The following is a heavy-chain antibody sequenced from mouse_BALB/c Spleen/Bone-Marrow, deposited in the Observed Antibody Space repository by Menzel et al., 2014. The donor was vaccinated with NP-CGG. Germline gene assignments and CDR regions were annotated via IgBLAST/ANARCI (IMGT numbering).Heavy chain of an antibody. CDR3: ANYYGSTWFAY. D-gene: IGHD1-1*01. CDR1: GFTFSDYY. Sequence: EVQLQQSGGGLVKPGGPLKLSCAASGFTFSDYYMYWVRQTPEKRLEWVATISDGGSYTYYPDSVKGRFTISRDNAKNNLYLQMSSLKSEDTAMYYCANYYGSTWFAYWGQGTLVTVSA. J-gene: IGHJ3*01. V-gene: IGHV5-4*02. CDR2: ISDGGSYT.